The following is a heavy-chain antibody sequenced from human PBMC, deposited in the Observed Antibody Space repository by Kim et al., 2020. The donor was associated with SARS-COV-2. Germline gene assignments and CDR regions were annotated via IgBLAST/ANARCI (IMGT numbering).Heavy chain of an antibody. D-gene: IGHD3-9*01. CDR3: ARGNYYDILTGVFDP. V-gene: IGHV3-30*03. CDR1: GFIFSHYG. J-gene: IGHJ5*02. CDR2: ISFNGMNK. Sequence: GGSLRLSCAASGFIFSHYGINWVRRAPGKGLEWLAFISFNGMNKYYAESLNGRFAVSRDDSQSTVYLELNTLRDEDTAVYDCARGNYYDILTGVFDPWGQGPPVIVSS.